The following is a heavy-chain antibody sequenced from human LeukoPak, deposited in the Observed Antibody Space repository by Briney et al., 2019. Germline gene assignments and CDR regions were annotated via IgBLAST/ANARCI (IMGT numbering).Heavy chain of an antibody. CDR3: ARDPGGTWDAYYYYYMDV. CDR2: INHSGST. V-gene: IGHV4-34*01. CDR1: GFTFSSYA. D-gene: IGHD2-15*01. Sequence: PGGSLRLSCAASGFTFSSYAMSWVRQAPGKGLEWIGEINHSGSTNYNPSLKSRVTISVDTSKNQFSLKLSSVTAADTAVYYCARDPGGTWDAYYYYYMDVWGKGTTVTVSS. J-gene: IGHJ6*03.